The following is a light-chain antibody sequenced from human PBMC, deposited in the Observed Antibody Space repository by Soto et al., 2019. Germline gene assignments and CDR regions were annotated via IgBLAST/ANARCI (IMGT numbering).Light chain of an antibody. Sequence: QSVLSQPPSVSGAPGQRVTISCTGTRSNIGAGYDVHWYQQLPGTAPRVVIYGNTNRPSGVPDRFSGSKSETSASLAVSGLQAEDEADYYCPSYVRGLTGAVFGTGTKVTVL. J-gene: IGLJ1*01. CDR2: GNT. CDR3: PSYVRGLTGAV. V-gene: IGLV1-40*01. CDR1: RSNIGAGYD.